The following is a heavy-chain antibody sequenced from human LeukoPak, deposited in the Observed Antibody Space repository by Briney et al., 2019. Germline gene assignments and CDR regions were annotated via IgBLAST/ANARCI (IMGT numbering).Heavy chain of an antibody. D-gene: IGHD2-2*01. CDR3: ARGDPAAIGNWFDP. CDR1: GGSFSGYY. V-gene: IGHV4-34*01. CDR2: INHSGST. J-gene: IGHJ5*02. Sequence: PSETLSLTCAVYGGSFSGYYWSWIRQPPGKGLEWIGEINHSGSTNYNPSLKSRVTISVDTSKNQFSLKLSSVTAADTAVYYCARGDPAAIGNWFDPWDQGTLVTVPS.